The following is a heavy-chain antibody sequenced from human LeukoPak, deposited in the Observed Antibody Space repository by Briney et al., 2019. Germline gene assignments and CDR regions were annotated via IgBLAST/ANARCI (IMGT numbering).Heavy chain of an antibody. J-gene: IGHJ4*02. CDR3: AVGYSYGPPLFFDY. V-gene: IGHV1-18*04. Sequence: ASVNVPCKASGYTFTSYGISWVRQAPGQGLEWMGWISAYNGNTNYAQKLQGRVTMTTDTSTSTAYMELRSLRSDDTAVYYCAVGYSYGPPLFFDYWGQGTLVTVSS. CDR2: ISAYNGNT. D-gene: IGHD5-18*01. CDR1: GYTFTSYG.